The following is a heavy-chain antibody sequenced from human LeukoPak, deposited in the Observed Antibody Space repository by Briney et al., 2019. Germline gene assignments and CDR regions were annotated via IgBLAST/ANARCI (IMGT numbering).Heavy chain of an antibody. V-gene: IGHV1-69*06. Sequence: SVKVSCKASGGTFSSYAISWVRQAPGQGLEWMGGIIPIFGTANYAQKFQGRVTITADKSTSTAYMELSSLRAEDTALYYCAKDIGSSGNRPARHWGQGTLVTVSS. CDR2: IIPIFGTA. D-gene: IGHD3-22*01. CDR1: GGTFSSYA. CDR3: AKDIGSSGNRPARH. J-gene: IGHJ1*01.